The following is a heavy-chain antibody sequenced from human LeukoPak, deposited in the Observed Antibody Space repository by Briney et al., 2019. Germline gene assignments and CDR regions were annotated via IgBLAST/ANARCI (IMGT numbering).Heavy chain of an antibody. CDR1: GGSFSGYY. J-gene: IGHJ3*02. Sequence: SETLSLTCAVYGGSFSGYYWSWIRQPPGKGLEWIGYIYYSGSTNYNPSLKSRVTISVDTSKNQFSLKLSSVTAADTAVYYCARGGVRSVAGNLIKADGAFDIWGQGTMVTVSS. CDR3: ARGGVRSVAGNLIKADGAFDI. V-gene: IGHV4-59*12. CDR2: IYYSGST. D-gene: IGHD6-19*01.